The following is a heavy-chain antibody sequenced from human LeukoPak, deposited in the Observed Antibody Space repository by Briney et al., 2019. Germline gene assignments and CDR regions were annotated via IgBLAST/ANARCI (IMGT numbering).Heavy chain of an antibody. CDR2: MNPNSGNT. D-gene: IGHD4-23*01. V-gene: IGHV1-8*01. CDR1: GYTFISYD. Sequence: GASVKVSCKASGYTFISYDINWVRQATGQGLEWMGWMNPNSGNTGYAQKFQGRVTMTRNTSISTAYMELSSLRSEDTAVYYCARGLLAGNSGRWYFDLWGRGTLVTVSS. CDR3: ARGLLAGNSGRWYFDL. J-gene: IGHJ2*01.